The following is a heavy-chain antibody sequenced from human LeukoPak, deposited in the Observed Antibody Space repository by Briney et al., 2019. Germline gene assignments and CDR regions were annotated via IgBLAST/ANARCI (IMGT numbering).Heavy chain of an antibody. Sequence: SVKVSCKASGGTFSSYAISWVRQAPGQGLEWMGGIIPIFGTANYAQKFQGRVTITADESTSTAYMELSSLRSEDTAVYYCARGPIVVLQVARGAYYYSVRAVGGKGPRVTVSS. D-gene: IGHD2-2*01. CDR3: ARGPIVVLQVARGAYYYSVRAV. V-gene: IGHV1-69*13. CDR1: GGTFSSYA. CDR2: IIPIFGTA. J-gene: IGHJ4*01.